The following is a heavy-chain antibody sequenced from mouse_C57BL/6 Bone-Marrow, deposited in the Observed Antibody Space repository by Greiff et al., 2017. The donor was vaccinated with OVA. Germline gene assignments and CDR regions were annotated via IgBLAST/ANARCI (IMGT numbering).Heavy chain of an antibody. CDR3: ATNWDCAF. V-gene: IGHV1-82*01. D-gene: IGHD4-1*01. CDR2: IYPGDGDT. CDR1: GYAFSSSW. J-gene: IGHJ3*01. Sequence: QVQLQQSGPELVKPGASVKISCKASGYAFSSSWMNWVKQRTGKGLEWIGRIYPGDGDTNYNGKFKGKATLTADKSSSTAYMQLSSLTSEDSAVYFCATNWDCAFGGRGTVVTVSA.